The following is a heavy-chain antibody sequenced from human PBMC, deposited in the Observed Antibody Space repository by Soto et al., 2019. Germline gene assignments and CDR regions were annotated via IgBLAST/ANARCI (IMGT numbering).Heavy chain of an antibody. CDR2: IVVGSGNT. J-gene: IGHJ4*02. CDR3: AALPYYGDYAYGYFDY. V-gene: IGHV1-58*01. Sequence: SVKVSCKASGFTFTSSAVQWVRQARGQRLEWIGWIVVGSGNTNYAQKFQERVTITRDMSTSTAYMELSSLRSEDTAVYYCAALPYYGDYAYGYFDYWGQGTLVTAPQ. D-gene: IGHD4-17*01. CDR1: GFTFTSSA.